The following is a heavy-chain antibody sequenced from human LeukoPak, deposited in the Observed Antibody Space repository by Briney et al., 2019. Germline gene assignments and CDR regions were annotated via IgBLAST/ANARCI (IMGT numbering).Heavy chain of an antibody. Sequence: SVTVSCTASGGTFSIYAISWVRQAPGQGLEWMGRIIPILGIANYAQKFQGRVTITADKSTSTAYMELSSLRSEDTAVYYCARGFNYYDSSGHRLGYWGQGTLVTVSS. CDR3: ARGFNYYDSSGHRLGY. J-gene: IGHJ4*02. CDR1: GGTFSIYA. D-gene: IGHD3-22*01. CDR2: IIPILGIA. V-gene: IGHV1-69*04.